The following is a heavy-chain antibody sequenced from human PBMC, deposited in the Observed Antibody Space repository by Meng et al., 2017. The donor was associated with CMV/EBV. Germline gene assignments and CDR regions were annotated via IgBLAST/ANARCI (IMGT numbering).Heavy chain of an antibody. CDR1: GGSISSYY. J-gene: IGHJ5*02. CDR2: IYYSGGT. D-gene: IGHD2-8*01. CDR3: ARKPLLRHWFDP. Sequence: GSLRLSCTVSGGSISSYYWSWIRQPPGKGLEWIGYIYYSGGTNYNPSLKSRVTISVDTSKNQFSLKLSSVTAADTAVYYCARKPLLRHWFDPWGQGTLVTVSS. V-gene: IGHV4-59*01.